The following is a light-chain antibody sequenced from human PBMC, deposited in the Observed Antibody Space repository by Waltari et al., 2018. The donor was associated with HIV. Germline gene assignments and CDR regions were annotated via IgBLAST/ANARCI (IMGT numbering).Light chain of an antibody. CDR3: AVWDDTLSGHLV. V-gene: IGLV1-47*01. CDR2: RNN. CDR1: SSNVGSNY. Sequence: QSVLTQPPSASGTPGQRVTIPCSGSSSNVGSNYVHGYQQLPGPAPKLLIYRNNQRPSGVPDRFSGSKSGTSASLAISGLRSEDEADYYCAVWDDTLSGHLVFGGGTKLTVL. J-gene: IGLJ2*01.